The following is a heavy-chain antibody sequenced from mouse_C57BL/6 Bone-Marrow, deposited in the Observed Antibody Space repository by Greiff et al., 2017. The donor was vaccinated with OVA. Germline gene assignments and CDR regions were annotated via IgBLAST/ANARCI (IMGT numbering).Heavy chain of an antibody. CDR1: GFTFSSYG. CDR2: ISRGGSYT. J-gene: IGHJ4*01. V-gene: IGHV5-6*01. D-gene: IGHD2-2*01. CDR3: ARQEVTYYAMDY. Sequence: EVKLMESGGDLVKPGGSLKLSCAASGFTFSSYGMSWVRQTPDKRLEWVATISRGGSYTYYPESVKGRFTITRDNAKNTLYLQMSSLKSQDTAIYDCARQEVTYYAMDYWGQGTSVTVSS.